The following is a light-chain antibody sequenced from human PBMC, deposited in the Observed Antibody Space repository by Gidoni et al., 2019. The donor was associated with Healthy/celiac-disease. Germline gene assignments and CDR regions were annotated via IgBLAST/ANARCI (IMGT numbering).Light chain of an antibody. CDR2: GAS. J-gene: IGKJ3*01. Sequence: EIVLTQSPSTLSLSPGERATLSCSASQSVSSSYLNWYQQKPGQAPRLLIYGASSRATGIPDRFSGSGSGTDFTLTISRLEPEVFAVYYCQQYGSSPRFTFXPXTKVDIK. CDR3: QQYGSSPRFT. CDR1: QSVSSSY. V-gene: IGKV3-20*01.